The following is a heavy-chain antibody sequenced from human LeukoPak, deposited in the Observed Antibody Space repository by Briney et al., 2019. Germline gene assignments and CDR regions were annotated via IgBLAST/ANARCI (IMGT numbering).Heavy chain of an antibody. CDR2: MNPNSGNT. D-gene: IGHD3-9*01. J-gene: IGHJ4*02. V-gene: IGHV1-8*03. CDR3: ARESLRYFDWLAPYFDY. Sequence: ASVKVSCKASGYTFTSYDINWVRQATGQGLEWMGWMNPNSGNTGYAQKFQGRVTITRNTSISTAYMELSSLRSEDTAVYYCARESLRYFDWLAPYFDYWGQGTLVTVSS. CDR1: GYTFTSYD.